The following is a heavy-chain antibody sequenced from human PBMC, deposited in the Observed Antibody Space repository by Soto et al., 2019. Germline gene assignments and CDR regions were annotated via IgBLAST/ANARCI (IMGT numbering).Heavy chain of an antibody. J-gene: IGHJ6*02. CDR3: ARGYGGLTMVRAARGMDV. D-gene: IGHD3-10*01. CDR2: IIPIFGTA. Sequence: ASVKVSCKASGGTFSSYAISWVRQAPGQGLEWMGGIIPIFGTANYAQKFQGRVTITADESTGTAYMELSSLRSEDTAVYYCARGYGGLTMVRAARGMDVWGQGTTVTVSS. CDR1: GGTFSSYA. V-gene: IGHV1-69*13.